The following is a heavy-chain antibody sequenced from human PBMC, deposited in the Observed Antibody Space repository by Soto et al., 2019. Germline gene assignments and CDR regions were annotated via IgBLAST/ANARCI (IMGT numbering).Heavy chain of an antibody. Sequence: PSETLSLTCTVSGGSISSYYWSWIRQPPGKGLEWIGYIYYSGSTNYNPSLKSRVTISVDTSKNQFSLKLSSVTAADTAVYYCARVVGYSYGDFDAWGQGTLVTVSS. CDR2: IYYSGST. V-gene: IGHV4-59*01. CDR3: ARVVGYSYGDFDA. J-gene: IGHJ4*02. CDR1: GGSISSYY. D-gene: IGHD5-18*01.